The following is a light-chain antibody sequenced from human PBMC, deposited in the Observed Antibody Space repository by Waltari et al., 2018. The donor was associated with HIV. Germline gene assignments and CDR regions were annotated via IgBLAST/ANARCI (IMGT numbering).Light chain of an antibody. CDR2: WAS. CDR1: QSVLNSSSNKNS. V-gene: IGKV4-1*01. CDR3: QQHYTSPYT. J-gene: IGKJ2*01. Sequence: DIVMTQSPESLAVSLGERATINCKSSQSVLNSSSNKNSLAWYQQKSGQPPKLLIYWASTRESGVPERFSGSGSGTDFTLTISSLQAADVAVYYCQQHYTSPYTFDQGTKLEIK.